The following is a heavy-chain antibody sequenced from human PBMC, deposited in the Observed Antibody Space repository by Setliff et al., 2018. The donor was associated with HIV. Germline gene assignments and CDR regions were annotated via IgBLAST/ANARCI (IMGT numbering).Heavy chain of an antibody. CDR1: GGIGTYA. J-gene: IGHJ6*04. V-gene: IGHV1-69*10. D-gene: IGHD4-4*01. Sequence: GASVKVSCKASGGIGTYAISWVRQAPGQGLEWMGGSIPNYSVETQKFRDRVSIYVDQSRRTAYMELRNLRFDDTALYFCARGGRWWGPSNPSPHFYHMDLWGSGTSVTVSS. CDR2: SIPNYSVE. CDR3: ARGGRWWGPSNPSPHFYHMDL.